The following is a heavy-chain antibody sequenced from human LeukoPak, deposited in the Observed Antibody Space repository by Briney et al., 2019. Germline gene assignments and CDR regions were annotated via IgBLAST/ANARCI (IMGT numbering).Heavy chain of an antibody. V-gene: IGHV3-9*01. CDR3: AKDIATGNRLYYFDY. D-gene: IGHD1-14*01. Sequence: GGSLRLSCAASGFTFDDYAMHWVRQAPGKGLDWVSGISWNSGSIGYADSVKGRFTISRDNAKNSLYLQMNSLRAEDTALYYCAKDIATGNRLYYFDYWGQETLVTVSS. CDR1: GFTFDDYA. CDR2: ISWNSGSI. J-gene: IGHJ4*02.